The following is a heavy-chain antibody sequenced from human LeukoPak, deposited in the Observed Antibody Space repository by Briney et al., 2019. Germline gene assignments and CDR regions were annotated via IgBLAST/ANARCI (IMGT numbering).Heavy chain of an antibody. CDR1: GFTFSGSA. J-gene: IGHJ4*02. V-gene: IGHV3-21*01. CDR2: ISTSSSYM. CDR3: ARTTDYSSGFDY. Sequence: GGSLKLSCAASGFTFSGSAMHWVRQAPGKGLEWVSSISTSSSYMFYAASVKGRFTISRDNAKNSLYLQMNSLRADDTAVYYCARTTDYSSGFDYWGQGTLVTVSS. D-gene: IGHD6-19*01.